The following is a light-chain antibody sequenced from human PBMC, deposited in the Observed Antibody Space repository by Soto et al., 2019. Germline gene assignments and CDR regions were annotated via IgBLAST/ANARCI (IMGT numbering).Light chain of an antibody. CDR3: QQYGSSPRYT. Sequence: EIVLTQSPGTLSLSPGERATLSCRASQSVSSSYLAWYQQKPGQAPRLLIYGASSRATGIPDRFGGSGSGTDFPLTISRLEPEDFAVYYCQQYGSSPRYTFGQGTKLEIK. V-gene: IGKV3-20*01. CDR1: QSVSSSY. J-gene: IGKJ2*01. CDR2: GAS.